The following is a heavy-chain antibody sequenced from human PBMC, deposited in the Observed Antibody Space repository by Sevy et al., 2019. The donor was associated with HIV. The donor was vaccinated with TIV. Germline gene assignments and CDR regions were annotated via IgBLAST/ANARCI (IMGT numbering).Heavy chain of an antibody. CDR1: GFTFSNAW. CDR2: IKGKIYDGTI. J-gene: IGHJ4*02. V-gene: IGHV3-15*01. D-gene: IGHD6-13*01. CDR3: TTASWSQEDYYNY. Sequence: GSLRLSCAASGFTFSNAWMSWVRQAPGKGVEWVGRIKGKIYDGTIDYAAPVKGRFSISRDDSKNKMYLQMNSLKTEDTAVYYCTTASWSQEDYYNYWGQGTLVTVSS.